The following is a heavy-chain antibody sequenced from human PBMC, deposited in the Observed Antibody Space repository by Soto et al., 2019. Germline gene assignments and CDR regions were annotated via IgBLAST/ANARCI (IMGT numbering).Heavy chain of an antibody. D-gene: IGHD2-15*01. Sequence: QVQLAQSGAEVKKPGASVKVSCKASGYTFTSYDINWVRQATGQGLEWMGWMNPNSGNTGYAQKFQGRVTMTRNTSISTAYMELSSLRSEDTAVYYCARGPKDIVVVVAYYYYMDVWGKGTTVTVSS. CDR1: GYTFTSYD. CDR3: ARGPKDIVVVVAYYYYMDV. V-gene: IGHV1-8*01. CDR2: MNPNSGNT. J-gene: IGHJ6*03.